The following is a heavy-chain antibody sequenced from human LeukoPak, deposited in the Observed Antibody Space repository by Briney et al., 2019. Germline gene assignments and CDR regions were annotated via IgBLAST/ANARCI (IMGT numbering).Heavy chain of an antibody. CDR2: INPNSGGT. V-gene: IGHV1-2*02. CDR3: ARGTTGDSGDYYYYYMDV. Sequence: GASVKVSCKASGYTFTGCYMHWVRQAPGQGLEWMGWINPNSGGTNYAQKFQGRVTMTRDTSISTAYMELSRLRFDDTAVYYCARGTTGDSGDYYYYYMDVWGKGTTVTVSS. D-gene: IGHD7-27*01. CDR1: GYTFTGCY. J-gene: IGHJ6*03.